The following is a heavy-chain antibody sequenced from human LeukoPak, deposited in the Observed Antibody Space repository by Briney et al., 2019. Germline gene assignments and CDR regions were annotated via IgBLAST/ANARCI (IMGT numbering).Heavy chain of an antibody. J-gene: IGHJ4*02. D-gene: IGHD4/OR15-4a*01. CDR3: ARRAGAYSHPYDY. CDR2: ISTSSSYI. Sequence: GGSLRLSCAASGFTFSSYSMNWVRQAPGKGLEWVSSISTSSSYIYYADSVKGRFTISRDNAKNSLYLQMNSLRAEDTAVYYCARRAGAYSHPYDYWGQGTLVTVSS. CDR1: GFTFSSYS. V-gene: IGHV3-21*06.